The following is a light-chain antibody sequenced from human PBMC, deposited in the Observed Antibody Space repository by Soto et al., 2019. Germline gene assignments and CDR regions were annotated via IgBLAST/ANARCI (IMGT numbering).Light chain of an antibody. CDR2: GAS. CDR1: QTVRSN. CDR3: QQYDNWPPT. Sequence: VLTQSPVTLSLSPGERAILSCRASQTVRSNLAWYHQKPGQAPRLLIYGASTRATGIPARFSGSGSGTEFTLTINSLQSEDFVVYYCQQYDNWPPTFGQGTRLETK. J-gene: IGKJ5*01. V-gene: IGKV3D-15*01.